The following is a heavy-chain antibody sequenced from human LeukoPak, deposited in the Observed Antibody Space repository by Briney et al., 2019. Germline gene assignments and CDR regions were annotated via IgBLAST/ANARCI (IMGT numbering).Heavy chain of an antibody. CDR2: IWYDESSK. Sequence: GRSLRLSCAASGFTFSSYGMLWVRQAPGKGLEWVAVIWYDESSKYFADSVKGRFTISRDNSKSTLYLQMNSLRAEDTAVYYCAKDGGGYCSSTGCSGSWFDPWGQGTLVTVSS. D-gene: IGHD2-2*03. CDR1: GFTFSSYG. CDR3: AKDGGGYCSSTGCSGSWFDP. V-gene: IGHV3-33*06. J-gene: IGHJ5*02.